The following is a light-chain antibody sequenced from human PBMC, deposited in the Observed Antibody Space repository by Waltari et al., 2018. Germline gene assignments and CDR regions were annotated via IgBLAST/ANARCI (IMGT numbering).Light chain of an antibody. Sequence: DIQMTQSPSSVSASVGDRVTITCRASQGISSWLAWYQQKPGRAPNLLIYAASSLQSGVPAGFSGSGSGTEFALTISSLQPDDFATYYCQQAASFPLTFGGGTKVEIK. J-gene: IGKJ4*01. CDR3: QQAASFPLT. V-gene: IGKV1-12*01. CDR1: QGISSW. CDR2: AAS.